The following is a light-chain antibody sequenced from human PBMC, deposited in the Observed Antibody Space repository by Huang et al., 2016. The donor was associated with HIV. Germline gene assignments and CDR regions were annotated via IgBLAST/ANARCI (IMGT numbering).Light chain of an antibody. CDR1: QSISIY. CDR3: QQSYNTSYT. V-gene: IGKV1-39*01. CDR2: AES. Sequence: DIQMTQSPSSLSASVGDRVTLTCRASQSISIYLEWYQQKPGKAPNLLIYAESSLQSGVPSRFSGSGSGTDFTLTISSLQPEDFATYYCQQSYNTSYTFGQGTKLEIK. J-gene: IGKJ2*01.